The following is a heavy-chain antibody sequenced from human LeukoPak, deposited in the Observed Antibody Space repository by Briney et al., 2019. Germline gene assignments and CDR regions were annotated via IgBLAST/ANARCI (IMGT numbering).Heavy chain of an antibody. Sequence: GGSLRLSCAASGFTFSSYVMHWVRQAPGKGLEWVAIISYDGSNEYYADSVKGRFTISRDNSKNTLYLQMNSLRAEDTAVYYCARDWSSTYWGQGTLVTVSS. D-gene: IGHD6-13*01. CDR1: GFTFSSYV. CDR2: ISYDGSNE. CDR3: ARDWSSTY. J-gene: IGHJ4*02. V-gene: IGHV3-30*04.